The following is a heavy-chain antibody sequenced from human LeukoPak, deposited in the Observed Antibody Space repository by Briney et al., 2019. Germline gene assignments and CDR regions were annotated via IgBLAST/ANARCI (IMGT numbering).Heavy chain of an antibody. CDR2: TYYRSKWYN. CDR1: GDSVSSNSAA. J-gene: IGHJ6*02. V-gene: IGHV6-1*01. Sequence: SQTLSLTCAISGDSVSSNSAAWNWIRQSPSRGLEWLGRTYYRSKWYNDCAVSVKSRITINLDTSKNQFSLQLNSVTPEDTAVYYCARDSVAAAGAYYYYYYGMDVWGQGTTVTVSS. D-gene: IGHD6-13*01. CDR3: ARDSVAAAGAYYYYYYGMDV.